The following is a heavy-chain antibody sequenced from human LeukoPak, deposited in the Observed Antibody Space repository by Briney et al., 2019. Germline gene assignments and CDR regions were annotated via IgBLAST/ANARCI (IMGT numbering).Heavy chain of an antibody. V-gene: IGHV3-30*02. CDR2: IRYDGSDK. CDR3: AKDHSQSFDS. J-gene: IGHJ4*02. Sequence: PGGSLRLSCAASGFTFSTYAMHWVRQAPGKGLEWVAFIRYDGSDKYYVDSVKGRFTISRDNARSTLYLQMNSLRAEDTAVYYCAKDHSQSFDSWGQGTLVTVSS. CDR1: GFTFSTYA. D-gene: IGHD2-21*01.